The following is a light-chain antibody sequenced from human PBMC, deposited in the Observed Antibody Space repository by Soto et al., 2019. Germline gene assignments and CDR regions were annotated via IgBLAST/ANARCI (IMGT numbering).Light chain of an antibody. Sequence: QSVLTQPASVSGSPGQPITISCTGTSSDVGGYNYVSWYQQHPGKAPKVMIYDVSNRPSGVSNRFSGSKSGNTASLTISGLQAEDEAAYYCNSYTTNSTYVFGTGTKVTV. CDR1: SSDVGGYNY. CDR2: DVS. CDR3: NSYTTNSTYV. V-gene: IGLV2-14*01. J-gene: IGLJ1*01.